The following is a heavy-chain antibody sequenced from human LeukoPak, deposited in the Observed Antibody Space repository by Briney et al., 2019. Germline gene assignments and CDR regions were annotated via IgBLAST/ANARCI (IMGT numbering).Heavy chain of an antibody. J-gene: IGHJ5*02. CDR1: GGSISSGGYS. D-gene: IGHD4-23*01. V-gene: IGHV4-30-2*01. CDR2: IYHSGST. Sequence: SQTLSLTCAVSGGSISSGGYSWSWIRQPPGKGLEWIGYIYHSGSTYYNPSLKSRVTISVDRSKNQFSLKLSSVTAADTAVYYCARDLNSGWFDPWGQGTLVTVSS. CDR3: ARDLNSGWFDP.